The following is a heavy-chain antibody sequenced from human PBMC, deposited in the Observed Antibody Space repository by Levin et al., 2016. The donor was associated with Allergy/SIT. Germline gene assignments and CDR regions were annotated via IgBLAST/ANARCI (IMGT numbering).Heavy chain of an antibody. V-gene: IGHV3-11*05. D-gene: IGHD2-15*01. CDR3: ARDLPYCSGGSCYSKWYYYYGMDV. J-gene: IGHJ6*02. Sequence: GESLKISCAASGFTFSDYYMSWIRQAPGKGLEWVSYISSSSSYTNYADSVKGRFTISRDNAKNSLYLQMNSLRAEDTAVYYCARDLPYCSGGSCYSKWYYYYGMDVWGQGTTVTVSS. CDR2: ISSSSSYT. CDR1: GFTFSDYY.